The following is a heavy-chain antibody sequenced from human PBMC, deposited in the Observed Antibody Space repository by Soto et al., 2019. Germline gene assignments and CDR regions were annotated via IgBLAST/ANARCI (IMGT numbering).Heavy chain of an antibody. D-gene: IGHD6-13*01. CDR3: ARVNRHSRSWMYYFDY. V-gene: IGHV4-34*01. CDR1: GGSFSGYY. Sequence: SETLSLTFAVYGGSFSGYYWSWIRQPPGKGLEWIGEINHSGSTNYNPSLKSRVTISVDTSKNQFSLKLSSVTAADTAVYYCARVNRHSRSWMYYFDYWGQGTLVTVSS. J-gene: IGHJ4*02. CDR2: INHSGST.